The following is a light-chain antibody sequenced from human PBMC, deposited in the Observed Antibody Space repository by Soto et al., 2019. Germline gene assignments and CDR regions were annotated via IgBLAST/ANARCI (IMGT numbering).Light chain of an antibody. CDR3: QVWDSSSDHPDVV. CDR1: NIGSKS. V-gene: IGLV3-21*04. J-gene: IGLJ2*01. Sequence: SYELTQPPSVSVAPGKTARITCGGNNIGSKSVHWYQQKPGQAPVLVIYYDSDRPSGIHARFSGSNSGNTATLTISRVEAADEADYYCQVWDSSSDHPDVVFGGGTKLTVL. CDR2: YDS.